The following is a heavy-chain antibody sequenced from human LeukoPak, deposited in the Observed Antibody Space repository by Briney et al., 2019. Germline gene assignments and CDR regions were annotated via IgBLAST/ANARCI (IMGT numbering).Heavy chain of an antibody. D-gene: IGHD2-8*01. CDR2: ISGSGGST. CDR3: AKDRSCTNDICHGDFDY. CDR1: GFTFSSYA. Sequence: GGSLRLSCAASGFTFSSYAVSWVRQAPGKGLEWASSISGSGGSTYSADSVKGRFTISRDNSKNTLYLQMNSLRTEDTALYYCAKDRSCTNDICHGDFDYWGQGTLVTVSS. V-gene: IGHV3-23*01. J-gene: IGHJ4*02.